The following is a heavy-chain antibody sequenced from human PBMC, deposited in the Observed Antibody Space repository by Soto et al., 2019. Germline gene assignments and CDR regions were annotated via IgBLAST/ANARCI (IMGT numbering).Heavy chain of an antibody. V-gene: IGHV3-23*01. D-gene: IGHD6-19*01. Sequence: LRLSCAASGFPFSSYAMNWVRQPPGKGLEWVSAISGGGGSTYYADPVKGRFTISRDNSKNTLYLQMNSLRAEDTAVYYCAKDAQAVARSEIDYWGQGTLVTVSS. CDR1: GFPFSSYA. J-gene: IGHJ4*02. CDR3: AKDAQAVARSEIDY. CDR2: ISGGGGST.